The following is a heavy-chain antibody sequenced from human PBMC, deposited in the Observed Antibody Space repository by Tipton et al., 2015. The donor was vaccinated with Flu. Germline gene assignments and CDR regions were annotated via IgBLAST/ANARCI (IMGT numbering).Heavy chain of an antibody. V-gene: IGHV3-48*03. Sequence: SLRLSCAASGFTFSSYEMNWVRQAPGKGLEWVSYISSSGSTIYYADSVKGRFTISRDNAKNSLYLQMNSLRAEDTAVYYCARSRYSYGYGLDYWGQGTLVTVSS. D-gene: IGHD5-18*01. J-gene: IGHJ4*02. CDR3: ARSRYSYGYGLDY. CDR2: ISSSGSTI. CDR1: GFTFSSYE.